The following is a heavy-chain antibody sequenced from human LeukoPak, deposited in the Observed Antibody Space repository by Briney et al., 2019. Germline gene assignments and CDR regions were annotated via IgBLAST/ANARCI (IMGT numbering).Heavy chain of an antibody. CDR1: GFTFSTYA. J-gene: IGHJ4*02. CDR2: IDPGGYNR. Sequence: GGSLRLSCVASGFTFSTYAMSWVRQAPGKGLEWVSRIDPGGYNRDYADSVKGRFTISRDNSQDTLFLQMHNLRVEDTAVYYCARGRSYDFWSGYSDYWGQGTLVTVSS. CDR3: ARGRSYDFWSGYSDY. D-gene: IGHD3-3*01. V-gene: IGHV3-23*01.